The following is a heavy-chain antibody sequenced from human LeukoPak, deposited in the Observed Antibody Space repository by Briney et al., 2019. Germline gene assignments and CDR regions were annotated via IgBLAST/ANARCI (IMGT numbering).Heavy chain of an antibody. CDR1: GYTFTSYD. CDR2: MNPNSGNT. V-gene: IGHV1-8*01. Sequence: ASVKVSCKASGYTFTSYDINWVRQATGQGLEWMGWMNPNSGNTGYAQKFQGRVTMTRNTSISTAYMELSSLRSEDTAVYYCAREDCSSTSCYSYYGSGSYPSFDYWGQGTLVTVSS. D-gene: IGHD2-2*01. J-gene: IGHJ4*02. CDR3: AREDCSSTSCYSYYGSGSYPSFDY.